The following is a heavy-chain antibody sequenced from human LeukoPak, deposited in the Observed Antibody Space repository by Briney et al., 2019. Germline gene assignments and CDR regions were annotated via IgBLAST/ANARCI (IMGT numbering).Heavy chain of an antibody. V-gene: IGHV4-34*01. CDR1: GGSFSGYY. D-gene: IGHD2-15*01. J-gene: IGHJ4*02. CDR3: AGRDVVAKKYYFDY. CDR2: INHSGST. Sequence: SETLSLTCAVYGGSFSGYYWGGIRQPPGKGLEWIGEINHSGSTNYNPSLKSRVTISVDTSKNQFSLKLSSVTAADTAVYYCAGRDVVAKKYYFDYWGQGTLVTVSS.